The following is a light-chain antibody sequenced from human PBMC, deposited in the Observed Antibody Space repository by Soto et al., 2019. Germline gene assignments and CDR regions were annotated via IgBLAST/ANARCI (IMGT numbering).Light chain of an antibody. CDR3: SSYAGSRNV. V-gene: IGLV2-8*01. CDR1: SSDVGGYNY. Sequence: QSVLTQPPSASGSPGQSVAISCTGTSSDVGGYNYVSWYQQHPGKAPKLMIYEVNKRPSGVPDRFSGSKSGNTASLTVSGLQAEDEADYYCSSYAGSRNVFGTGTNVTVL. J-gene: IGLJ1*01. CDR2: EVN.